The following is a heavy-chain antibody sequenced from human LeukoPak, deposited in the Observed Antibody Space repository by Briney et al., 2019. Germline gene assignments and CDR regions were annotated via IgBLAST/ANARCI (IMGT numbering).Heavy chain of an antibody. CDR3: AKQRLRYYDILTEYGEDAFDI. CDR2: IDTDSTYI. D-gene: IGHD3-9*01. J-gene: IGHJ3*02. CDR1: GFTFSNYD. V-gene: IGHV3-21*04. Sequence: PGGSLRLSCAASGFTFSNYDMNWVRQSPGKGLEWVSSIDTDSTYIHYADSVKGRFTISRDNSKDTLYLQMNSLRAEDTAIHYCAKQRLRYYDILTEYGEDAFDIWGQGTMVSVSS.